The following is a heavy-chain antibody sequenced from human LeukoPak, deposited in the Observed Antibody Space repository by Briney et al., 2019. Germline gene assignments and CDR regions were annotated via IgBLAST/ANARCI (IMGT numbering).Heavy chain of an antibody. CDR2: ISWNSGSI. J-gene: IGHJ4*02. Sequence: PGGSLRLSCAASGFTFSSYAMHWARQAPGKGLEWVSGISWNSGSIGYADSVKGRFTISRDNAKNSLYLQMNSLRAEDTALYYCAKDKGDSLDYWGQGTLVTVSS. CDR3: AKDKGDSLDY. CDR1: GFTFSSYA. V-gene: IGHV3-9*01. D-gene: IGHD2-21*02.